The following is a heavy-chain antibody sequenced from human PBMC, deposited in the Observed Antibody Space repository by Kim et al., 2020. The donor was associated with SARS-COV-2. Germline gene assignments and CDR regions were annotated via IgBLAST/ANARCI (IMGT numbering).Heavy chain of an antibody. J-gene: IGHJ4*02. CDR2: IYYSGST. CDR1: GGSISSGDYY. Sequence: SETLSLTCTVSGGSISSGDYYWSWIRQPPGKGLEWIGYIYYSGSTYYNPSLKSRVTISVDTSKNQFSLKLSSVTAADTAVYYCARLPGYCSGGSCVPYGARGSYPDYWGQGTLVTVSS. V-gene: IGHV4-30-4*01. D-gene: IGHD2-15*01. CDR3: ARLPGYCSGGSCVPYGARGSYPDY.